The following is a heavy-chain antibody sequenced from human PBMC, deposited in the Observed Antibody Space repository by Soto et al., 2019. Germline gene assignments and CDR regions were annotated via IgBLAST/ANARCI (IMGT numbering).Heavy chain of an antibody. V-gene: IGHV3-33*01. CDR3: ARDRGGPPLRYYYGMDV. CDR1: GFTFSSYG. Sequence: SLKISCAASGFTFSSYGMHWVRQAPGKGLEWVAVIWYDGSNKWYADSVKGRFTISRDNSKNTLYLQMNSLRAEDTAVYYCARDRGGPPLRYYYGMDVWGQGTTVTSP. CDR2: IWYDGSNK. D-gene: IGHD2-15*01. J-gene: IGHJ6*02.